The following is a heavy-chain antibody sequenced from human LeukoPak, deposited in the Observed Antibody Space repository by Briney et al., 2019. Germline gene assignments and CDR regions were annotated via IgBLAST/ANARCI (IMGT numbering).Heavy chain of an antibody. Sequence: GGSLRLSCAASGFTLNNYAMKWVRQAPGKGLEWVSSIGGSDGSRYYADSVQGRFTIFRDTSKNTLYLQMNSLSAEDTAVYFCVKDMHYGSGSFGDFWGQGTLVTVSS. CDR1: GFTLNNYA. V-gene: IGHV3-23*01. D-gene: IGHD3-10*01. CDR2: IGGSDGSR. CDR3: VKDMHYGSGSFGDF. J-gene: IGHJ4*02.